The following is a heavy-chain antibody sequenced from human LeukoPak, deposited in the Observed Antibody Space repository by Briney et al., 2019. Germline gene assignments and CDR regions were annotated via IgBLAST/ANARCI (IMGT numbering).Heavy chain of an antibody. CDR2: ISSDGIR. D-gene: IGHD6-19*01. Sequence: PGGSLRLSCSASGFTFSSYGMHWVRQAPGKGLEYVSTISSDGIRYYADCVKGRFTISRDNSKNTVYLQMSSLRTEDTAVYYCSAAVAGSFPGWGQGTLVIVSS. CDR1: GFTFSSYG. V-gene: IGHV3-64D*06. CDR3: SAAVAGSFPG. J-gene: IGHJ4*02.